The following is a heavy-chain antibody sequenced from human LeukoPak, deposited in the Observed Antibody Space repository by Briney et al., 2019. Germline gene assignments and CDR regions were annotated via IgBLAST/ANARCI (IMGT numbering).Heavy chain of an antibody. Sequence: SETLSLTCAVSGGSISSSSYYWGWIRQPPGKGLEGIGSIYYSGSTYYNPSLKSRVTISVDTSKNQFSLKLSSVTAADTAVYYCARRLGFWSGYFGYWGQGTLVTVSS. CDR1: GGSISSSSYY. J-gene: IGHJ4*02. CDR3: ARRLGFWSGYFGY. V-gene: IGHV4-39*07. CDR2: IYYSGST. D-gene: IGHD3-3*01.